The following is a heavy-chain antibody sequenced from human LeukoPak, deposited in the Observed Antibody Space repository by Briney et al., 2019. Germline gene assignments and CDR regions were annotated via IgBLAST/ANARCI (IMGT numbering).Heavy chain of an antibody. CDR1: GFTFSSYG. J-gene: IGHJ6*02. D-gene: IGHD6-13*01. CDR3: ANDYSNYYSYGMDV. Sequence: GGSLRLSCAASGFTFSSYGMHWVRQAPGKGLEWVAVISHDGSNKDYADSVKGRFTISRDNSKNTLYLQRNSLRAEDTAVYYCANDYSNYYSYGMDVWGQGTTVTVSS. CDR2: ISHDGSNK. V-gene: IGHV3-30*18.